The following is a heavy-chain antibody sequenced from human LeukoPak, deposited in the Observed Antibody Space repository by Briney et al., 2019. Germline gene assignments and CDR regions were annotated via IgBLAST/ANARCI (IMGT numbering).Heavy chain of an antibody. D-gene: IGHD2-2*01. Sequence: GASVKVSCKASGYSFTSYGISWVRQAPGQGPEWMGWISAYNGNTNYAQKLQGRVTMTTDTSTSTAYMELRSLRSDDTAVYYCARDTYCSSTSCYWSAYYYYYMDVWGKGTTVTVSS. CDR2: ISAYNGNT. V-gene: IGHV1-18*01. J-gene: IGHJ6*03. CDR1: GYSFTSYG. CDR3: ARDTYCSSTSCYWSAYYYYYMDV.